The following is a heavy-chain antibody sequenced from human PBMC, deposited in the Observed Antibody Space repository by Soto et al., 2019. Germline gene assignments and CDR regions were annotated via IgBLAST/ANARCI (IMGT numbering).Heavy chain of an antibody. Sequence: ASVKVSCKASGFTFTSSAVQWVRQARGQRLEWIGWIVVGSGNTNYAQKFQERVTITRDMSTSTAYMELSSLRSEDTAVYYCAADERYCSGGSCYPLLGMDVWGQGTTVTVSS. V-gene: IGHV1-58*01. D-gene: IGHD2-15*01. CDR2: IVVGSGNT. CDR1: GFTFTSSA. CDR3: AADERYCSGGSCYPLLGMDV. J-gene: IGHJ6*02.